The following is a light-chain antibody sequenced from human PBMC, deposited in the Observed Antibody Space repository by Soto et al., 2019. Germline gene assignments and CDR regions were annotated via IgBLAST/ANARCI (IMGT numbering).Light chain of an antibody. V-gene: IGKV3-20*01. CDR2: GAS. CDR3: QQYGSSPSYT. Sequence: EIVLTQSPGTLSLSPGERATLSCRASQGVSSSYLAGYQQKPGQAPRLLIFGASSRATGIPDRFSGSGSGTDFTLTISRLEPEDFAVYYCQQYGSSPSYTFGQGTKLEIK. J-gene: IGKJ2*01. CDR1: QGVSSSY.